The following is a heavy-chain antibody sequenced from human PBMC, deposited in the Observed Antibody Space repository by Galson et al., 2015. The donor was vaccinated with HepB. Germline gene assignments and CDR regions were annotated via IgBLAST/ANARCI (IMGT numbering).Heavy chain of an antibody. D-gene: IGHD2-2*01. CDR1: GYTFAKYA. J-gene: IGHJ4*02. CDR3: ARTASWAFDF. V-gene: IGHV1-3*01. CDR2: INAGTSNT. Sequence: SVKVSCKGSGYTFAKYALHWVRQAPGQRLQWMGWINAGTSNTKYSQKFQGRAIITRDTSATTVYLDLSSLTSEDTAVYFCARTASWAFDFWGQGTLVTVPS.